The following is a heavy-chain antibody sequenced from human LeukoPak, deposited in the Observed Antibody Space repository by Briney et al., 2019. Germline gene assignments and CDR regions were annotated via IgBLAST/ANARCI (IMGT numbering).Heavy chain of an antibody. Sequence: PGGSLRLSCAASGFTFSNYAMSWVRQAPGMGLDWVSAISGSGGSTYNADSVKGRFTISRDNSKNTLYLQMNSLRAEDTAVYYCAEDEGAAYYYDSSGYYYGSYDSWGQGTLVTVSS. V-gene: IGHV3-23*01. CDR1: GFTFSNYA. CDR3: AEDEGAAYYYDSSGYYYGSYDS. CDR2: ISGSGGST. J-gene: IGHJ4*02. D-gene: IGHD3-22*01.